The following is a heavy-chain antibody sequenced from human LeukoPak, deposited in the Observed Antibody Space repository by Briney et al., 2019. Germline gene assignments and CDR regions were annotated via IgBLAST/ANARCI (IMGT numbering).Heavy chain of an antibody. CDR2: FDPEDGET. CDR1: GYTLTELS. D-gene: IGHD3-22*01. Sequence: ASVKVSCKVSGYTLTELSMHWVRQAPGKGLEWMGGFDPEDGETIYAQKFQGRVTMTEDTSTDTAYMELSSLRSEDTAVYYCATNHPSGGYAQAGYWGQGTLVTASS. CDR3: ATNHPSGGYAQAGY. J-gene: IGHJ4*02. V-gene: IGHV1-24*01.